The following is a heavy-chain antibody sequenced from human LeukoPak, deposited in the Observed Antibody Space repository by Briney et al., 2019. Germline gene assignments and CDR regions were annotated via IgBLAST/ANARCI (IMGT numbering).Heavy chain of an antibody. CDR1: GYTFTGYY. CDR2: INPNSGGT. Sequence: RASVKVSCKASGYTFTGYYMHWVRQAPGQGLEWMGWINPNSGGTNYAQKFQGRVTMTRDTSISTAYMELSRLRSDDTAVYYCARGGGYCDSSGYPYWGQGTLVTVSS. CDR3: ARGGGYCDSSGYPY. V-gene: IGHV1-2*02. D-gene: IGHD3-22*01. J-gene: IGHJ4*02.